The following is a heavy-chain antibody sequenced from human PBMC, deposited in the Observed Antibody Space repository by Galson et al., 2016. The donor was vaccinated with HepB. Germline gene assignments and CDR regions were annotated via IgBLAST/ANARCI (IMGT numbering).Heavy chain of an antibody. CDR1: GFNIDSYS. J-gene: IGHJ1*01. V-gene: IGHV3-23*01. D-gene: IGHD2-21*01. CDR2: IGGSGPRT. Sequence: SLRLSCAASGFNIDSYSMHWVRQAPGKGVTWVSGIGGSGPRTFYADSVKGRFTISRDNSKNMLYLQISSLRAEDTAVYYCVTGPGHIEVLSASEEYFQHWGQGTQVTVSS. CDR3: VTGPGHIEVLSASEEYFQH.